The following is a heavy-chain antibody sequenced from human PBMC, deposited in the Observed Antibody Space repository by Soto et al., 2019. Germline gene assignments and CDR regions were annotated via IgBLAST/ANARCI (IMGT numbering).Heavy chain of an antibody. Sequence: QVQLVQSGAEVKKPGSSVKVSCKASGGTFSSYTISWVRQAPGQGLEWMGRIIPILGIANYAQKFQGRVTITADKSTSTAYMELSSLRSEDTAVYYCAGDGGGTMVQGAEVVDYWGQGTLVTVSS. CDR2: IIPILGIA. CDR1: GGTFSSYT. D-gene: IGHD3-10*01. J-gene: IGHJ4*02. CDR3: AGDGGGTMVQGAEVVDY. V-gene: IGHV1-69*02.